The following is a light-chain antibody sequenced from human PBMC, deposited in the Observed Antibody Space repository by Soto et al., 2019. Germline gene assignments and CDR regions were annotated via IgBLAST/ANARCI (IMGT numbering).Light chain of an antibody. Sequence: ENVLTQSPSTLSLSPGERATLSCRASQSVSSSYLAWYQQKPGQAPRLLIYGASSRATGIPDRFSGSGSETDFTLTITRLEPEDFAVYYCQQYSSSRTFGQGTKVDIK. CDR1: QSVSSSY. CDR3: QQYSSSRT. V-gene: IGKV3-20*01. J-gene: IGKJ1*01. CDR2: GAS.